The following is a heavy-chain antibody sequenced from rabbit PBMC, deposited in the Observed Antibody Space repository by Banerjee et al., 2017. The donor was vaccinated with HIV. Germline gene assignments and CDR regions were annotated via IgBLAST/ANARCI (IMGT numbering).Heavy chain of an antibody. D-gene: IGHD6-1*01. CDR2: IYAGSSGNT. CDR3: ARDDAGYGGYGYNLDL. CDR1: GFSFSSSYW. Sequence: QSLEESGGDLVKPGASLTLTCTASGFSFSSSYWICWVRQAPGKGLEWIACIYAGSSGNTYYASWAKGRFTISKTSSTTVTLQMTSLTAADTATYFCARDDAGYGGYGYNLDLWGQGTLVTVS. V-gene: IGHV1S40*01. J-gene: IGHJ3*01.